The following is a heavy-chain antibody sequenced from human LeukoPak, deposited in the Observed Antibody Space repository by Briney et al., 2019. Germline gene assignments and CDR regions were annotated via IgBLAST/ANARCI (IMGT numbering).Heavy chain of an antibody. Sequence: GGSLRLSCAGSGLTFSSYWMTWVRQAPGKGLEWVANIKPDGSEKAYVDSVKGRFTISRDNAKNSLYLQMNSLRAEDTAVYYCARDDYGWGSHPYWDQGTLVTVSS. J-gene: IGHJ4*02. CDR3: ARDDYGWGSHPY. CDR1: GLTFSSYW. V-gene: IGHV3-7*04. D-gene: IGHD3-10*01. CDR2: IKPDGSEK.